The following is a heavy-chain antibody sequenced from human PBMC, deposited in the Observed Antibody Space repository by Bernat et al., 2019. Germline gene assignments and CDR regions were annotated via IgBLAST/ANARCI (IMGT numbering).Heavy chain of an antibody. D-gene: IGHD5-18*01. J-gene: IGHJ3*01. V-gene: IGHV1-2*04. CDR1: GNTFTGYY. CDR3: AREGYSYGFGGFDV. CDR2: INPNNGDT. Sequence: QVQLVQSGAEVKKSGASVKVSCRAPGNTFTGYYMHWVRLAPGQGLEWMGWINPNNGDTNYAQKFQGWVTMTRDTSISTAYMELYRLTSDDTAVYYCAREGYSYGFGGFDVWGQGTMVTVSS.